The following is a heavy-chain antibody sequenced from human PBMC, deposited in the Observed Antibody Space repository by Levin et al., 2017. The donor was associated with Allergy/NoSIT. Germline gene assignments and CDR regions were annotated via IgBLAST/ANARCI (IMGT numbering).Heavy chain of an antibody. J-gene: IGHJ4*02. CDR3: ARGYSSQYRIDY. CDR2: INPSGDTT. CDR1: GYTFTNYY. Sequence: ASVKVSCKASGYTFTNYYMNWVRQAPGQGLEWMGRINPSGDTTTYSQKFKGRVTMTRDTSTSTDYMELSNLRSEDTAVYYCARGYSSQYRIDYWGQGTLVIVSS. V-gene: IGHV1-46*01. D-gene: IGHD1-1*01.